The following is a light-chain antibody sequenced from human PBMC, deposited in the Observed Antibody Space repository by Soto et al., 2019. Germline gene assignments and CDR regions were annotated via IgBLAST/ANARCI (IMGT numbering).Light chain of an antibody. CDR1: QTIDSW. J-gene: IGKJ1*01. V-gene: IGKV1-5*03. Sequence: DIQMTQSPSTLSASVGDRVTITCRASQTIDSWLAWYQQRPGKPPNLLIYKASTLASGVPSRFSGSGSGTEFTLTINSLQPDDFATYYCQQYHIYLGTFGQGT. CDR3: QQYHIYLGT. CDR2: KAS.